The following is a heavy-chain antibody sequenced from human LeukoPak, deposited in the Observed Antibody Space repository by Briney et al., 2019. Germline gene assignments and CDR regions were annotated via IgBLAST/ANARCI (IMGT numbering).Heavy chain of an antibody. V-gene: IGHV3-48*03. CDR2: ISSSGSTI. CDR3: ARDVGYYGSGSCNYFDY. Sequence: GGSLRLSCAASGFTFSSYEMNWVRQAPGKGLEWVSYISSSGSTIYYADSVKGRFTISRDNAKNSLYLQMNSLRAEDTAVYYCARDVGYYGSGSCNYFDYWGQGTLVTVSS. D-gene: IGHD3-10*01. J-gene: IGHJ4*02. CDR1: GFTFSSYE.